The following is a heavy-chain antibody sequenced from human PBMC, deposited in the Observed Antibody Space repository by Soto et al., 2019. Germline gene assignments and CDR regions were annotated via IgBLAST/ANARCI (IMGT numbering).Heavy chain of an antibody. V-gene: IGHV1-69*01. Sequence: QVQLVQSGAEVKKPGSSVKVSCKASGGTFSSYAISWVRQAPGQGLEWMGGIIPIFGTANYAQKFQGRVTITADESTSTAYRELSSLRSEDTAVYYCARDMGSSSWTGNWFDPWGQGTLVTVSS. J-gene: IGHJ5*02. CDR2: IIPIFGTA. CDR3: ARDMGSSSWTGNWFDP. D-gene: IGHD6-13*01. CDR1: GGTFSSYA.